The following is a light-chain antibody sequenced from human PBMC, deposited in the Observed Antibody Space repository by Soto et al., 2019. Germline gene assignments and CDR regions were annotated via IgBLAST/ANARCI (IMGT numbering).Light chain of an antibody. CDR3: QQYNNWPLT. CDR1: QSVSSN. J-gene: IGKJ1*01. CDR2: GAS. V-gene: IGKV3-15*01. Sequence: EVVTTQSPATLSVSPGERDTLSCRASQSVSSNLAWYHQKPGQAPRLLIYGASSRATGIPVRFSGSGSGTEFTLTISSLQSEDFAVYYCQQYNNWPLTFGQGTKVDIK.